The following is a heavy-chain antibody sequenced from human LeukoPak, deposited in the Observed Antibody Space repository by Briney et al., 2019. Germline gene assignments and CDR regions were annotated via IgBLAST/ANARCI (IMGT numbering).Heavy chain of an antibody. CDR3: ARVSGPALFYYYYYYMDV. D-gene: IGHD2-2*01. J-gene: IGHJ6*03. CDR1: GYTFTSYG. Sequence: VASVKVSCKASGYTFTSYGISWVRQAPGQGLEWMGWISAYNGNTNYAQKLQGRVTMTTDTSTSTAYMELRSLRSDDTAVYYCARVSGPALFYYYYYYMDVWGRGTTVTVSS. V-gene: IGHV1-18*01. CDR2: ISAYNGNT.